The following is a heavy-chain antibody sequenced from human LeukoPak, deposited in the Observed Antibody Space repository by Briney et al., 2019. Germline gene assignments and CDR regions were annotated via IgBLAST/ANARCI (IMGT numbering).Heavy chain of an antibody. J-gene: IGHJ4*02. Sequence: GGSLRLSCAASGFTFRNAWMTWVRQAPGKGLEWVSGISGGGGSINYADSVRGRLTISRDNSKNTLYLQMNGLRAEDTAVYYCAKGSGSAWFFDYWGQGALVTVSS. CDR1: GFTFRNAW. CDR2: ISGGGGSI. CDR3: AKGSGSAWFFDY. D-gene: IGHD6-19*01. V-gene: IGHV3-23*01.